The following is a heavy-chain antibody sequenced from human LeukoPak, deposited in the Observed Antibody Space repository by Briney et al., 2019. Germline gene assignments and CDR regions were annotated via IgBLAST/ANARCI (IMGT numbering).Heavy chain of an antibody. CDR2: ISAYNGNT. J-gene: IGHJ4*02. D-gene: IGHD3-9*01. Sequence: ASMKVSCKASGYTFTSYGISWVRQAPGQGLEWMGWISAYNGNTNCAQKLQGRVTMTTDTSTSTAYMELRSLRSDDTAVYYCARQDDILTGRDYWGQGTLVTVSS. CDR1: GYTFTSYG. V-gene: IGHV1-18*01. CDR3: ARQDDILTGRDY.